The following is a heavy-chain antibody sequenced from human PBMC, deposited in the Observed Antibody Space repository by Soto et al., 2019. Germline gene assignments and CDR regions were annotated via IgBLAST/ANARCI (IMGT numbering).Heavy chain of an antibody. CDR2: INHSGST. D-gene: IGHD2-2*01. CDR3: ARGKGRIVGVPAAIGWFDP. J-gene: IGHJ5*02. V-gene: IGHV4-34*01. Sequence: SETLSLTCAVYGGSFSGYYWSWIRQPPGKGLEWIGEINHSGSTNYNPSLKSRVTISVDTSKYQFSLKLSSVTAADTAVYYCARGKGRIVGVPAAIGWFDPWGQGTLVTVSS. CDR1: GGSFSGYY.